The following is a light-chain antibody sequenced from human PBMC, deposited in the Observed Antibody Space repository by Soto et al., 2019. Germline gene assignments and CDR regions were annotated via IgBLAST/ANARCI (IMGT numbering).Light chain of an antibody. J-gene: IGLJ1*01. Sequence: QSALTQPASVSGSPGQSITISCTGTSSDVGSHNFVSWYQQRPGKAPKLMIFEVTKRPSGVSSRFSASKSGNTASLTVSGLQAEDEADYYCSSYAGSNNFPYVFGTGTQLTVL. V-gene: IGLV2-14*02. CDR1: SSDVGSHNF. CDR3: SSYAGSNNFPYV. CDR2: EVT.